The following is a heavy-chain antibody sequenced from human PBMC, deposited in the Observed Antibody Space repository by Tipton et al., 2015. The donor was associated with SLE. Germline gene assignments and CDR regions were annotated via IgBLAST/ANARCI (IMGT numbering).Heavy chain of an antibody. D-gene: IGHD1-26*01. Sequence: TLSLTCAVYGGSFSGYYWSWIRQPPGKGLEWIGEINHSGSTNYNPSLKSRVTTSVDTSKNQFSLKLSSVTAADTAVYYCARGRRYIGSYYYFDYWGQGTLVTVSS. CDR2: INHSGST. J-gene: IGHJ4*02. CDR3: ARGRRYIGSYYYFDY. V-gene: IGHV4-34*01. CDR1: GGSFSGYY.